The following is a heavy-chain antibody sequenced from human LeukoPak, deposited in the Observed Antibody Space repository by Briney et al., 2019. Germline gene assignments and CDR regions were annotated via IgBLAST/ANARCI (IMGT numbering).Heavy chain of an antibody. CDR1: GFIFSSYW. J-gene: IGHJ3*02. V-gene: IGHV3-7*01. D-gene: IGHD3-3*01. Sequence: GGSLRLSCAASGFIFSSYWMSWVRQAPGKGLEWVANIKQDGSDKYYVDSVKGRFTISRDNAKNSLYLQMNSLRAEDTAVYYCTRGPSSNRFAIWGQGTMVTVSS. CDR2: IKQDGSDK. CDR3: TRGPSSNRFAI.